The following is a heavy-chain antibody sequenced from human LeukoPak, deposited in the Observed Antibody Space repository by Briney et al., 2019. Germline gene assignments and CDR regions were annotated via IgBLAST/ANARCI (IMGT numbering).Heavy chain of an antibody. CDR3: ARAPHFFDTSGSRYYFDY. D-gene: IGHD3-22*01. V-gene: IGHV4-39*07. CDR2: IYYSGNT. Sequence: PSETLSLTCTVSGGSISSSIYYWGWIRQPPGKGLEWIGSIYYSGNTYYSPSLMSRVTISVDTSKNQFSLNLSSVTAADTAVYYCARAPHFFDTSGSRYYFDYWGQGALVTVSS. CDR1: GGSISSSIYY. J-gene: IGHJ4*02.